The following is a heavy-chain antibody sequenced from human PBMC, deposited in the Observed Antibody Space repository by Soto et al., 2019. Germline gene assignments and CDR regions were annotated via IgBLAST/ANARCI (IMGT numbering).Heavy chain of an antibody. J-gene: IGHJ4*02. D-gene: IGHD3-16*02. CDR1: GFTFSSYA. Sequence: GGSLRLSCAASGFTFSSYAMSWVRQAPGKGLEWVSAISGSGGSTYYADSVKGRFTISRDNSKNTLYLQMNSLRAEDTAVYYCATEVPYAYIWGSYRRPFDYWGQGTLVTVSS. CDR2: ISGSGGST. V-gene: IGHV3-23*01. CDR3: ATEVPYAYIWGSYRRPFDY.